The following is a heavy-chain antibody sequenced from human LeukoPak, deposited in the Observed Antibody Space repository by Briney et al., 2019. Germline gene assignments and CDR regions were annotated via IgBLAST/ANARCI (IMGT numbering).Heavy chain of an antibody. Sequence: AGGSLRLSCAAGFTINNYWMSWVRQAPGKGLECVANINQGGSDKNYVDSVKGRFTISRDNAKKSLFLQMNSLRAEDTAVYYCVPHYFDTNGYYYGYWGQGTPVSASS. D-gene: IGHD3-22*01. J-gene: IGHJ4*02. CDR1: GFTINNYW. CDR2: INQGGSDK. CDR3: VPHYFDTNGYYYGY. V-gene: IGHV3-7*01.